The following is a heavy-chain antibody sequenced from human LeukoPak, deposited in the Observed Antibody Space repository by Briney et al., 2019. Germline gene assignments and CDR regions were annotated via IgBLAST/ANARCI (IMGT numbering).Heavy chain of an antibody. CDR1: GFTFSNYW. D-gene: IGHD6-25*01. Sequence: PGGSLRLSCEASGFTFSNYWMSWVRQAPGKGLEWVANIKQDGSEKYYVDSVKGRFTISRDNVKNSLYVQMNSLRAEDTAVYYCAKEVSQSGGYGYFDYWGQGTLVTVSS. CDR3: AKEVSQSGGYGYFDY. J-gene: IGHJ4*02. CDR2: IKQDGSEK. V-gene: IGHV3-7*03.